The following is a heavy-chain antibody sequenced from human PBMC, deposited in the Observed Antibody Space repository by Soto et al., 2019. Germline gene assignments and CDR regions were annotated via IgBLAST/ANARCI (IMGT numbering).Heavy chain of an antibody. D-gene: IGHD2-2*01. CDR3: ARSIKVVPAAMTYYYYMDV. CDR1: GYTFTSYG. V-gene: IGHV1-18*01. J-gene: IGHJ6*03. CDR2: ISAYNGNT. Sequence: ASVKVSCKASGYTFTSYGISWVRQAPGQGLEWMGWISAYNGNTNYAQKLQGRVTMTTDTSTSTAYMELRSLRSDDTAVYYCARSIKVVPAAMTYYYYMDVWGKGTTVTVSS.